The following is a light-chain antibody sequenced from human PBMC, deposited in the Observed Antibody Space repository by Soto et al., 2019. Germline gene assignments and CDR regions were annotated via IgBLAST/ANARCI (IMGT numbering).Light chain of an antibody. Sequence: QSVLTQPAAVSGSLGQSITISCTGTRTDIGGYNYVSWYQQYPGKAPKLVICEVTSRPSGISDRFSGSKSGNTASLTISDLQAEDEADYFCTSYTNSKAYILFGGGTK. J-gene: IGLJ2*01. CDR3: TSYTNSKAYIL. CDR1: RTDIGGYNY. V-gene: IGLV2-14*01. CDR2: EVT.